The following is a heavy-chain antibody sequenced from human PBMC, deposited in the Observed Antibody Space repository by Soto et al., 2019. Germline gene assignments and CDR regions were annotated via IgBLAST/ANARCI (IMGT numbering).Heavy chain of an antibody. J-gene: IGHJ5*02. D-gene: IGHD3-9*01. CDR1: GCTFSSYA. V-gene: IGHV3-23*01. CDR2: ISGSGGST. CDR3: ASASNYDILTGYEYNWFDP. Sequence: GSLRLSCAASGCTFSSYAMSWVRQAPGKGLEWVSAISGSGGSTYYADSVKGRFTISRDNSKNTLYLQMNSLRAEDTAVYYCASASNYDILTGYEYNWFDPWGQGTLVTVSS.